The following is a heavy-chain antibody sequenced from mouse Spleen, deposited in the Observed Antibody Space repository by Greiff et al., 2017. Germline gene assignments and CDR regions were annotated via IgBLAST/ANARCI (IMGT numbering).Heavy chain of an antibody. CDR3: ARGPFDY. CDR2: INPYNGGT. V-gene: IGHV1-19*01. Sequence: VQLKESGPVLVKPGASVKMSCKASGYTFTDYYMNWVKQSHGKSLEWIGVINPYNGGTSYNQKFKGKATLTVDKSSSTAYMELNSLTSEDSAVYYCARGPFDYWGQGTTLTVSS. J-gene: IGHJ2*01. CDR1: GYTFTDYY.